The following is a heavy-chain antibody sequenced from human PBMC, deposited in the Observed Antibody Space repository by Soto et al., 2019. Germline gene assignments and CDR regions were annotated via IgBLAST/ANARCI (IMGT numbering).Heavy chain of an antibody. J-gene: IGHJ5*02. V-gene: IGHV3-30*18. Sequence: PGGSLRLSCAASGFTFSSYGMHWVRQAPGKGLEWVAVISYDGSNKYYADSVKGRFTISRDNSKNTLYLQMNSLRAEDTAVYYCAKDRDSSSNWFDPWGQGTLVTVSS. D-gene: IGHD6-6*01. CDR2: ISYDGSNK. CDR1: GFTFSSYG. CDR3: AKDRDSSSNWFDP.